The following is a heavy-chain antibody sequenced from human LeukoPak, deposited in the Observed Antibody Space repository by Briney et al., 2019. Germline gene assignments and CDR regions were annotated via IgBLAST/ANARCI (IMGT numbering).Heavy chain of an antibody. CDR2: ISAHNGNT. CDR3: ARDHEPSYYYGSGSHNWFDP. J-gene: IGHJ5*02. V-gene: IGHV1-18*01. D-gene: IGHD3-10*01. CDR1: GYTFTSYG. Sequence: ASVKVSCKASGYTFTSYGISWVRQAPGQGLEWMGWISAHNGNTNYAQKLQGRVTMTTDTSTSTAYMELRSLRSDDTAVYYCARDHEPSYYYGSGSHNWFDPWGQGTLVTVSS.